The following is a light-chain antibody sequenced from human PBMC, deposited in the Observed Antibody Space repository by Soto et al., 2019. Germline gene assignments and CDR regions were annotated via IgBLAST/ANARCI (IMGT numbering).Light chain of an antibody. CDR2: AAS. CDR3: LAHSIYPLT. CDR1: QGIRND. Sequence: DIQMTQFPSSLSASVGDRVTITCRASQGIRNDLGWYQQNPGKAPKRLIYAASSLQSGVPSRFSGSGSGTEFTHSIIPLQRKDTATFYFLAHSIYPLTFGQGTKVEIK. V-gene: IGKV1-17*01. J-gene: IGKJ1*01.